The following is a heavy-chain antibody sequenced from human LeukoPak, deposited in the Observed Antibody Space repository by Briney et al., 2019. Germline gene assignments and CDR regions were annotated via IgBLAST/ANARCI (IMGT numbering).Heavy chain of an antibody. CDR2: IIPIFGTA. Sequence: ASVKVSCKASGGTFSSYAISGVRQAPGQGLEWMGGIIPIFGTANYAQKFQGRVTITADKSTSTAYMELSSLRSEDTAVYYCARLLRYFHEDAAFDIWGQGTMVTVSS. CDR3: ARLLRYFHEDAAFDI. CDR1: GGTFSSYA. J-gene: IGHJ3*02. V-gene: IGHV1-69*06. D-gene: IGHD3-9*01.